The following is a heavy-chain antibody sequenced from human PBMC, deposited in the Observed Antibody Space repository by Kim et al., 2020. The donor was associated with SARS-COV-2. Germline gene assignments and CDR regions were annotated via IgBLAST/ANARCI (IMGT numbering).Heavy chain of an antibody. J-gene: IGHJ4*02. V-gene: IGHV3-43*01. D-gene: IGHD5-18*01. CDR3: AKKRSGPRSDGSQFDS. Sequence: SCTGPFTISRDNSKDSLYLQMNSVRTEDTALYYCAKKRSGPRSDGSQFDSWGQGTLVTVSS.